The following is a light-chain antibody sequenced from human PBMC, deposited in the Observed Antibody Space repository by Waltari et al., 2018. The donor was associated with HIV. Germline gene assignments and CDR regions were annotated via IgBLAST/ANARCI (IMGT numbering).Light chain of an antibody. CDR2: DVD. Sequence: QSALTQPHLVYGSPGQSLTISCTGTSSYVDTFVSWYQQHPGKAPKVIIYDVDKRPSGVPDRFSGPKSGNTASLTISGLQAEDEADYHCCSHAGNLIFVFGTGTRVTVL. CDR1: SSYVDTF. V-gene: IGLV2-11*01. J-gene: IGLJ1*01. CDR3: CSHAGNLIFV.